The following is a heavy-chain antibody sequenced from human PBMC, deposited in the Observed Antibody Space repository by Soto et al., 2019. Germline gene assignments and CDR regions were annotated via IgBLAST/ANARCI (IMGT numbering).Heavy chain of an antibody. V-gene: IGHV4-30-4*01. CDR2: IYYSGST. J-gene: IGHJ5*02. CDR1: GGSISSGDYY. D-gene: IGHD2-8*01. Sequence: QVQLQESGPGLVKPSQTLSLTCTVSGGSISSGDYYWSWIRQPPGKGLEWIGYIYYSGSTYYNPSLKSRVTISVDTSKNQFSLKLSSVTAADTAVYYCARELMVYPRGDWFDPWGQGTLVTVSS. CDR3: ARELMVYPRGDWFDP.